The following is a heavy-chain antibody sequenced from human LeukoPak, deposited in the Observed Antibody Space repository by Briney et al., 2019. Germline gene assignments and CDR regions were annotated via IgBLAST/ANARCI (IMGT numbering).Heavy chain of an antibody. CDR3: ARHRDYYGSGSYYNPLSYFDY. CDR1: GGSFSGYY. J-gene: IGHJ4*02. Sequence: SETLSLTCAVYGGSFSGYYWSWIRQPPGKGLEWIGEINHSGSANYNPSLKSRVTISVDTSKNQFSLKLSSVTAADTAVSYCARHRDYYGSGSYYNPLSYFDYWGQGTLVTVSS. V-gene: IGHV4-34*01. D-gene: IGHD3-10*01. CDR2: INHSGSA.